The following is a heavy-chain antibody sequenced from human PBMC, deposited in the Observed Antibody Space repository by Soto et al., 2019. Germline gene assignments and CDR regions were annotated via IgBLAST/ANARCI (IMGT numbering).Heavy chain of an antibody. CDR3: TTVVYFWSGYHDY. V-gene: IGHV3-15*01. Sequence: PGGSLRLSCAASGFTFSNAWMSWVRQAPGKGLEWVGRIKSKTDGGTTDYAAPVKGRFTISRDDSKNTLYLQMNSLKTEDTAVYYCTTVVYFWSGYHDYWGQGTLVTVSS. D-gene: IGHD3-3*01. CDR1: GFTFSNAW. CDR2: IKSKTDGGTT. J-gene: IGHJ4*02.